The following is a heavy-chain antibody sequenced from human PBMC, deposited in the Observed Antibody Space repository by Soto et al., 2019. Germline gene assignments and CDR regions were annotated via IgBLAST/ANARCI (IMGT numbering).Heavy chain of an antibody. D-gene: IGHD1-20*01. J-gene: IGHJ6*02. CDR3: ARDLDGIYPYYGMGV. V-gene: IGHV3-33*01. CDR1: GFTFSSYG. CDR2: IWYDGSTK. Sequence: QVQLVESGGGVVQPGRSLRLSCAASGFTFSSYGMHWVRQAPGKGLEWVALIWYDGSTKYYADSVKGRFTISRDNSKNTLYLQMNSLRAEDTAVYYCARDLDGIYPYYGMGVWGQGTTVTVSS.